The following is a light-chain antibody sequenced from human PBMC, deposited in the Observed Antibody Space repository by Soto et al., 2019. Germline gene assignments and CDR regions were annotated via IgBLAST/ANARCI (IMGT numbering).Light chain of an antibody. CDR3: QQHSQWPIT. CDR2: GIS. V-gene: IGKV3D-20*01. Sequence: ETVLTQSPATLSLSPGERATLSCGASQSVRGIYLAWYQQKPGLAPRLLIYGISTRAAGIPDRFSGSGSGTEFTLTISSLQPEDFAVYYCQQHSQWPITFGQGTRLEIK. CDR1: QSVRGIY. J-gene: IGKJ5*01.